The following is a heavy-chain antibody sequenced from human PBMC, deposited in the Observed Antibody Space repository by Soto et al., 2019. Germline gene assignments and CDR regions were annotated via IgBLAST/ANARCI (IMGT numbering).Heavy chain of an antibody. J-gene: IGHJ6*02. CDR3: ARAGYYYYYGMDV. CDR1: GYTFTSYD. V-gene: IGHV1-8*01. CDR2: INPYSGNT. Sequence: GASVKVSCKASGYTFTSYDINWVRQATGQGLEWMGWINPYSGNTGYAQKLQGRVTMTTDTSTSTAYMELRSLRSDDTAVYYCARAGYYYYYGMDVWGQGTTVTVSS.